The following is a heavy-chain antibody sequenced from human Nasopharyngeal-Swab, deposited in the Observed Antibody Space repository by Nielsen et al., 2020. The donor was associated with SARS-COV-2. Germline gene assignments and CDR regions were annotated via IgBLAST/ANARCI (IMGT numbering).Heavy chain of an antibody. V-gene: IGHV1-69*04. J-gene: IGHJ4*02. CDR1: GGTFSSYA. CDR3: ARVPPPAQYCSGGSCYSDY. CDR2: IIPILGIA. Sequence: SVKVSCKASGGTFSSYAISWVRQAPGQRLEWMGRIIPILGIANYAQKFQGRVTITADKSTSTAYMELSSLRSEDTAVYYCARVPPPAQYCSGGSCYSDYWGQGTLVTVSS. D-gene: IGHD2-15*01.